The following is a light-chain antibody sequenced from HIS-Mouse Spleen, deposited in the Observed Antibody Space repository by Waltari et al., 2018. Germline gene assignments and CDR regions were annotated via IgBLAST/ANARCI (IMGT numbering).Light chain of an antibody. CDR1: SSDVGSYNL. CDR3: CSYAGSSTLV. Sequence: QSALTQPASVSGSPGQSITISCTGTSSDVGSYNLVSWYQQHPGKAPKLMIYEGSKRPSGVSHRFSCSKSGNTASLTISGLQAEDEADYYCCSYAGSSTLVFGGGTKLTVL. CDR2: EGS. J-gene: IGLJ3*02. V-gene: IGLV2-23*01.